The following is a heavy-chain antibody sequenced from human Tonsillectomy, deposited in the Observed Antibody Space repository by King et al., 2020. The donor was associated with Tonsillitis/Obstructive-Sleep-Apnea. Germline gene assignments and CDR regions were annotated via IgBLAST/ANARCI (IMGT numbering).Heavy chain of an antibody. CDR3: ARGGTYYDFWSSDS. V-gene: IGHV4-34*01. Sequence: VQLQQWGAGLLKPSETLSLTCAVYGGSFSGYYCSWIRHHPGKGQEGIGEVDHSVSTNYNPSLKSRVTMSVDTSKNQFSLRLRSVTAADTAVYYCARGGTYYDFWSSDSWGQGTLVTVSS. CDR1: GGSFSGYY. J-gene: IGHJ4*02. CDR2: VDHSVST. D-gene: IGHD3-3*01.